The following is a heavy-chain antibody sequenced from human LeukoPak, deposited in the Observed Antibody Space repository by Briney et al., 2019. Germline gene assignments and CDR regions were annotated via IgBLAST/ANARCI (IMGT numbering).Heavy chain of an antibody. Sequence: GGSLRLSCAASGFTFSSYAMHWVRQAPGKGLEWVAVISYDGSNKYYADSVKGRFTISRDNSKNTLYLQMNSLRAEDTAVYYCAREYSSSNLFDYWGQGTLVTVSS. CDR2: ISYDGSNK. V-gene: IGHV3-30-3*01. CDR3: AREYSSSNLFDY. CDR1: GFTFSSYA. J-gene: IGHJ4*02. D-gene: IGHD6-6*01.